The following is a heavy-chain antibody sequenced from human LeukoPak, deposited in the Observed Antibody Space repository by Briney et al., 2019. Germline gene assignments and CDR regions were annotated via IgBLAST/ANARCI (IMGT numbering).Heavy chain of an antibody. CDR3: AREEQYYFDY. Sequence: ASVKVSCKASGGTFSSYAISWVRQAPGQGLEWMGGIIPIFGTANYAQEFQGRVTITTDESTSTAYMELSSLRSEDTAVYYCAREEQYYFDYWGQGTLVTVSS. CDR1: GGTFSSYA. V-gene: IGHV1-69*05. D-gene: IGHD1/OR15-1a*01. CDR2: IIPIFGTA. J-gene: IGHJ4*02.